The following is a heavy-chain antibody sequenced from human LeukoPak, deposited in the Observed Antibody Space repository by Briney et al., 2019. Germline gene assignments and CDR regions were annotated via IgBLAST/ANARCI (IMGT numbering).Heavy chain of an antibody. V-gene: IGHV3-9*01. CDR2: ISWSSGSL. CDR1: GFTFDDYA. CDR3: ALEGGARLVAKKNDAFDI. Sequence: LGGSLRLSCTASGFTFDDYAMHWVRQAPGKGLEWVSGISWSSGSLGYADSVKGRFTISRDNSKNTLYLQMNSLRAEDTAVYYCALEGGARLVAKKNDAFDIWGQGTMVTVSS. D-gene: IGHD3-16*01. J-gene: IGHJ3*02.